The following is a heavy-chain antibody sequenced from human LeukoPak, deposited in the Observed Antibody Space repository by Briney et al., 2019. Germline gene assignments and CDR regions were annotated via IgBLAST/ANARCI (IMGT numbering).Heavy chain of an antibody. D-gene: IGHD6-19*01. CDR2: INPSGGST. V-gene: IGHV1-46*01. CDR3: ARDAEGIAVAGKRGDFDY. CDR1: GYTFTSHY. J-gene: IGHJ4*02. Sequence: ASVKVSCKASGYTFTSHYMHWVRQAPGQGLEWMGIINPSGGSTSYAQKFQGRVTMTRDTSTSTVYMELSSLRSEDTAVYYCARDAEGIAVAGKRGDFDYWGQGTLVTVSS.